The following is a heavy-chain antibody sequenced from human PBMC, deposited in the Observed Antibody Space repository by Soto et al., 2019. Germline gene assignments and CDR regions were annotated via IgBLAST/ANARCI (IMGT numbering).Heavy chain of an antibody. Sequence: PSETLSLTCTVSRDSISSYYWSWIRQPPGKRLEWIGYISYSGSTDYNPSLKSRVTISGDTSKNQFSLKVSSVTAADTAVYYCARVISSRDEYFDYWGQGTVVTVSS. D-gene: IGHD2-2*01. J-gene: IGHJ4*02. CDR3: ARVISSRDEYFDY. V-gene: IGHV4-59*01. CDR1: RDSISSYY. CDR2: ISYSGST.